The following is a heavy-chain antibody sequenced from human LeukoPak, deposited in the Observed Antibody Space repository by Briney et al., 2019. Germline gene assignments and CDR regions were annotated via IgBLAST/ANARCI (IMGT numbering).Heavy chain of an antibody. J-gene: IGHJ5*02. CDR2: IRYDGSNK. D-gene: IGHD6-19*01. CDR3: AKDPYSSGPYNWFDP. CDR1: GFTFSSYG. V-gene: IGHV3-30*02. Sequence: PGGSLRLSCAASGFTFSSYGMHWVRQAPGKGLEWVAFIRYDGSNKYYADSVKGRFTISRDNSKNTLYLHVNSLRPEDTAVYYCAKDPYSSGPYNWFDPWGQGTLVTVSS.